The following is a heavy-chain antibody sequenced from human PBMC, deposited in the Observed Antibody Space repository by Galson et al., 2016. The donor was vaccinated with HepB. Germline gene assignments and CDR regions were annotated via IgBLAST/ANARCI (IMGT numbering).Heavy chain of an antibody. V-gene: IGHV3-48*02. CDR2: IGSRISNI. J-gene: IGHJ6*03. Sequence: SLRLSCATSGFTFSDYSLNWVRQAPGKGLEWVSYIGSRISNIYYAEPVKGRFTISRDNVKNSLILQMDSLRDEDTAVYYCTRESYYYYYYMDARGKGTTVTVSS. CDR3: TRESYYYYYYMDA. CDR1: GFTFSDYS.